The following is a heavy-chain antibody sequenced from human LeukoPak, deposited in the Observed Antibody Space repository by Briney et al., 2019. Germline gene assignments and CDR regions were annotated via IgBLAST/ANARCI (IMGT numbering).Heavy chain of an antibody. CDR3: AKGSGYYNYYYYNMDV. Sequence: GGSLRLSCADSGLTFSSHAMTWVRQAPGKGLEWVSAISGSGGSTYYGDSVKGRFTISRDNSKNTLYLQMNSLRAEDTAIYYCAKGSGYYNYYYYNMDVWGQGTTVTVSS. D-gene: IGHD3-3*01. J-gene: IGHJ6*02. V-gene: IGHV3-23*02. CDR1: GLTFSSHA. CDR2: ISGSGGST.